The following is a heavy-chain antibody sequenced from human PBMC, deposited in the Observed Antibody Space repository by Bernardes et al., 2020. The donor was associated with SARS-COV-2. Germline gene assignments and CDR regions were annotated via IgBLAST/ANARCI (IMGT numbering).Heavy chain of an antibody. V-gene: IGHV1-8*01. CDR1: GDTFTSYD. CDR2: MNPSSGKT. J-gene: IGHJ4*02. D-gene: IGHD1-26*01. Sequence: ASVKVSCKTSGDTFTSYDISWVRQASGQGLEWMGWMNPSSGKTGYARKFQGRVTMTRDISISTAYMELRSLRSEDTAVYYCARGVSGSPPDYWGQGTLVTVSS. CDR3: ARGVSGSPPDY.